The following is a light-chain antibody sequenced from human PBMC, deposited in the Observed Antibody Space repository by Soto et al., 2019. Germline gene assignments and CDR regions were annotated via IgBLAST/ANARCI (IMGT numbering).Light chain of an antibody. V-gene: IGKV1-9*01. Sequence: IQLTQSPSSLSASVGDRVTITWRASQGISSYLDWYQKRTGKAPKLLIYAASTLQSGVPSRLRGSGYGTDFTLTISSIHNEDFETYYCQQANSFTITFGQGTRLEIK. J-gene: IGKJ5*01. CDR1: QGISSY. CDR2: AAS. CDR3: QQANSFTIT.